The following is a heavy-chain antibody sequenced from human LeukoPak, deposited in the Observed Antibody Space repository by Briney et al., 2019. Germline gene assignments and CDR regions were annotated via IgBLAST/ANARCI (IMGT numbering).Heavy chain of an antibody. CDR1: GFTFTNYA. V-gene: IGHV3-23*01. CDR2: ISASGGTI. J-gene: IGHJ4*01. CDR3: AKEEGYDFAFFDY. D-gene: IGHD5-12*01. Sequence: GGSLRLSCAASGFTFTNYAMSWVRQAPGKGLEWVSAISASGGTIYYADSVKGRFTISRDNSKNTLYLQMNSLRAEDTAVYYCAKEEGYDFAFFDYWGHGILVTVSS.